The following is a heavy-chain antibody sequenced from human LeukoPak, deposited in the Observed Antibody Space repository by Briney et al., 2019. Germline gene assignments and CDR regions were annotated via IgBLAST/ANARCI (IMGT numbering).Heavy chain of an antibody. CDR1: GDSVSSNSAA. J-gene: IGHJ5*02. V-gene: IGHV6-1*01. CDR3: ASYADSSGYYWFDP. CDR2: TYYRSKWYN. Sequence: SQTLSLTCAISGDSVSSNSAAWNWIRQSPSRGLEWLGRTYYRSKWYNDYAVSVKSRITINPDTSKNQFSLQLNSVTPEDTAVYYCASYADSSGYYWFDPWGQGTLVTVSS. D-gene: IGHD3-22*01.